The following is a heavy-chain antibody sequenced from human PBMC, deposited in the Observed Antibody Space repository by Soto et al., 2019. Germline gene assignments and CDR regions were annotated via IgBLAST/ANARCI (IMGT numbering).Heavy chain of an antibody. CDR2: IIPIFGTA. V-gene: IGHV1-69*06. CDR3: AGLRSNRGGNWFDP. D-gene: IGHD2-2*01. Sequence: QVQLVQSGAEVKKPGASVKVSCKASGGTFSSYAISWVRQAPGQGLEWMGGIIPIFGTANYAQKFQGRVTITADKSTSTAYMELSSLRSEDTAVYYCAGLRSNRGGNWFDPWGQGTLVTVSS. CDR1: GGTFSSYA. J-gene: IGHJ5*02.